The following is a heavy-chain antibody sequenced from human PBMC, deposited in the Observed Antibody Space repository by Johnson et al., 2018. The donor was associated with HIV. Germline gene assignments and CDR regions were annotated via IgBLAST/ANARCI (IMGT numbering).Heavy chain of an antibody. CDR2: INWRGGST. V-gene: IGHV3-20*04. D-gene: IGHD6-6*01. Sequence: EVQLVESGGGVVRPGRSLRLSCAASGFTFDDYGMTWVRQPPGKGLEWVSGINWRGGSTGYADSVKGRFTISRDNAKNSLYLQMNSLRAEDTALYYCARDVREYSSSFDAFDIWGQGTMVTVSS. J-gene: IGHJ3*02. CDR1: GFTFDDYG. CDR3: ARDVREYSSSFDAFDI.